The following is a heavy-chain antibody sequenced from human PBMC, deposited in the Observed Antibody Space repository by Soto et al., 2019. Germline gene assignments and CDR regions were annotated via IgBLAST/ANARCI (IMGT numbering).Heavy chain of an antibody. Sequence: ASVKVSCKTSGNTFTSYDINWVRQATGQGLEWMGWMNPNSGNTGYAQKFQGRVTMTRNTSISTAYMELSSLRSEDTAVYYCARTRRSDDYYGMDVWGQGTTVNVSS. CDR2: MNPNSGNT. CDR1: GNTFTSYD. CDR3: ARTRRSDDYYGMDV. V-gene: IGHV1-8*01. J-gene: IGHJ6*02.